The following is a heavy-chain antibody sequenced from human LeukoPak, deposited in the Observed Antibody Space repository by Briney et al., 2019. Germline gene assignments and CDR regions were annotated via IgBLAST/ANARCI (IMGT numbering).Heavy chain of an antibody. CDR1: GFTFSSYG. V-gene: IGHV3-30*02. CDR3: ARSTNYYDSSGYPDY. CDR2: IRYDGSNK. Sequence: GGSLRLSCAASGFTFSSYGMHWVSQGPGKGLEWVAFIRYDGSNKYYADSVKGRFTISRDNAKNSLYLQMNSLRAEDTAVYYCARSTNYYDSSGYPDYWGQGTLVTVSS. D-gene: IGHD3-22*01. J-gene: IGHJ4*02.